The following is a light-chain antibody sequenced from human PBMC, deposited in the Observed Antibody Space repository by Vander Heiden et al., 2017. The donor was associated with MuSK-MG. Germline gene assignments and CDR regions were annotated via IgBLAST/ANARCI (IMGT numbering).Light chain of an antibody. J-gene: IGKJ2*01. V-gene: IGKV1-33*01. CDR3: QQYDNLPSYT. CDR1: QDISNY. Sequence: EIQLTQSPYSLSASVGDRVTITCQASQDISNYLNWYQQKPGRAPKLLIYDAANLETGVPSRFSGSGSGTDFTFLISSLQPEDIATYYCQQYDNLPSYTFGQGTKLEIK. CDR2: DAA.